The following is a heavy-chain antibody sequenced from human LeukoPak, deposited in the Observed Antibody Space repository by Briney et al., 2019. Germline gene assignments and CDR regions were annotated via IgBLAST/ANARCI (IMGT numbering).Heavy chain of an antibody. Sequence: PSETLSLTCTVSGGSISTYYWSWIRQPPGKGLEWIWRIHTSGNTDYNPSLVSRVTMSVDTSKNQFSLKRSSVTAADKAVYYCAREGSMTARPFVSIDYWGQGTLVTISS. CDR1: GGSISTYY. CDR2: IHTSGNT. CDR3: AREGSMTARPFVSIDY. V-gene: IGHV4-4*07. D-gene: IGHD6-6*01. J-gene: IGHJ4*02.